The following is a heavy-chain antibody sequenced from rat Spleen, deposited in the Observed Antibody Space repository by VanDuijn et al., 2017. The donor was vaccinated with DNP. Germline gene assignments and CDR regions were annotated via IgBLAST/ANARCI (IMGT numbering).Heavy chain of an antibody. V-gene: IGHV1-43*01. D-gene: IGHD4-3*01. CDR1: GYTFPSYY. CDR2: IHTGSGGT. CDR3: ARSWVGVRGIWFAF. J-gene: IGHJ3*01. Sequence: QVQLQQSGGELAKPGSSVKISCKASGYTFPSYYVGWIKQTTGQGLEYIGYIHTGSGGTNYNEKFKGKATLSVDKSSSTAFMQLSSLTPDDSAVYYCARSWVGVRGIWFAFWGQGTLVTVSS.